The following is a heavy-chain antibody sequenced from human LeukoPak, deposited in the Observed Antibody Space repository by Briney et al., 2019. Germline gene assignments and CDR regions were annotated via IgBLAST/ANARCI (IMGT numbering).Heavy chain of an antibody. CDR1: GGTFSSYA. CDR3: ARAAYSGSYYFDY. V-gene: IGHV1-69*13. CDR2: IIPIFGTA. D-gene: IGHD1-26*01. Sequence: ASVKVSCKASGGTFSSYAISWVRQAPGQGLEWMGRIIPIFGTANYAQKFQGRVTITADESTSTAYMELSSLRSEDTAVYYCARAAYSGSYYFDYWGQGTLVTVSS. J-gene: IGHJ4*02.